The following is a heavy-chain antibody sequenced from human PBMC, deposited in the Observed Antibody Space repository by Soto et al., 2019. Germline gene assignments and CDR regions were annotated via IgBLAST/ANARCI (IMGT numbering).Heavy chain of an antibody. V-gene: IGHV4-59*01. J-gene: IGHJ4*02. D-gene: IGHD1-26*01. CDR1: GGSISSYY. CDR3: ARVIGIVGATYYFDY. Sequence: QVQLQESGPGLVKPSETLSLTCTVSGGSISSYYWSWIRQPPGKGLEWIGYIYYSGSTNYNPSLKSRVTISVDTSKNQFSLKLSSVTAADTAVYYCARVIGIVGATYYFDYWGQGTLVTVSS. CDR2: IYYSGST.